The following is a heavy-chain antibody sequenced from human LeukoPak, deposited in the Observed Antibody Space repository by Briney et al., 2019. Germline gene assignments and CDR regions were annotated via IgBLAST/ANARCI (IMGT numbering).Heavy chain of an antibody. J-gene: IGHJ4*02. CDR3: AKDHGRLSAA. CDR2: ISDSGTRT. D-gene: IGHD6-25*01. V-gene: IGHV3-23*01. Sequence: GGSLRLSCAASGFTFSTYAMSWVRQAPGKGLEWVSAISDSGTRTHYADSVKGRLTISRDNSKNTLFLQMNSLRAEDTAVYYCAKDHGRLSAAWGQGTLVTVSS. CDR1: GFTFSTYA.